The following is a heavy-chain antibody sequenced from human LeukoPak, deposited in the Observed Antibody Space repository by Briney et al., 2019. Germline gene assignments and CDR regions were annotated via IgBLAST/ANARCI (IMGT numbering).Heavy chain of an antibody. CDR2: ISAYNGNT. J-gene: IGHJ4*02. CDR1: GYTFTSYG. CDR3: ARGGLLRRKLADY. V-gene: IGHV1-18*01. Sequence: EASVKVSCKASGYTFTSYGISWVRQAPGQGLEWMGWISAYNGNTNYAQKFQGRVTITRNTSISTAYMELSSLRSEDTAVYYCARGGLLRRKLADYWGQGTLVTVSS. D-gene: IGHD4-23*01.